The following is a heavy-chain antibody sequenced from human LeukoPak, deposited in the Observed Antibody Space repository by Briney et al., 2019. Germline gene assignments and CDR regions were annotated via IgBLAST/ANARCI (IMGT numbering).Heavy chain of an antibody. J-gene: IGHJ6*02. V-gene: IGHV4-59*08. CDR2: IYYSGST. CDR3: ARLSTYGSGSMNYYYGMDV. CDR1: GGSISSYY. D-gene: IGHD3-10*01. Sequence: PSETLSLTCTVSGGSISSYYWSWIRQPPGKGLEWIGYIYYSGSTNYNPSLKSRVTISVDTSKNQCSLKLSSVTAADTAVYYCARLSTYGSGSMNYYYGMDVWGQGTTVTVSS.